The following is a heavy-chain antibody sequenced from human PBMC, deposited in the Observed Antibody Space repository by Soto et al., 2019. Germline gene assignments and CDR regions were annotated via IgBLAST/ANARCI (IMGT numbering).Heavy chain of an antibody. CDR3: AATRPSSIAAAGTVFGMDV. Sequence: SVKVSCKASGGTFSSYAISWVRQAPGQGLEWMGGIIPIFGTANYAQKFQGRVTITADESTSTAYMELSSLRSEDTAVYYCAATRPSSIAAAGTVFGMDVWGQGTTVTVS. CDR2: IIPIFGTA. J-gene: IGHJ6*02. CDR1: GGTFSSYA. V-gene: IGHV1-69*13. D-gene: IGHD6-13*01.